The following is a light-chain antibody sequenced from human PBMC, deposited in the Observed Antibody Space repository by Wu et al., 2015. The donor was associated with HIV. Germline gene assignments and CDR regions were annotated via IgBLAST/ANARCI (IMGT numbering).Light chain of an antibody. CDR3: QYCDSSPMYT. CDR1: QSVSSTY. J-gene: IGKJ2*01. V-gene: IGKV3-20*01. Sequence: EIVLTQSPGTLSLSPGESATLSCRASQSVSSTYVAWYHQKPGQAPRLLIYGASSRATGVPDRFSGGGSGTDFTLTINNLDPEDFAVYYCQYCDSSPMYTFGLGTKLEIK. CDR2: GAS.